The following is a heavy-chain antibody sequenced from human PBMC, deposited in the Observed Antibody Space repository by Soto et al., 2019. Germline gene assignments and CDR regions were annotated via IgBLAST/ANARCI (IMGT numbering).Heavy chain of an antibody. CDR1: GGSISSGGYY. CDR2: IYYSGST. D-gene: IGHD6-25*01. V-gene: IGHV4-31*02. Sequence: SETLCLTWPVSGGSISSGGYYWSWIRQHPGKGLEWIGYIYYSGSTYYNPSLKSRVTISVDTSKNQFSLKLSSVTAADTAVYYCARRGAHLGGSPGYIVYCTQGTRVIVSS. J-gene: IGHJ4*02. CDR3: ARRGAHLGGSPGYIVY.